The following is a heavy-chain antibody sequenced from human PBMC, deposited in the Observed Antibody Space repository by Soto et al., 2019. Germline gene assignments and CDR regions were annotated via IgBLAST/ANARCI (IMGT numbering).Heavy chain of an antibody. CDR3: TTDSYSTIIIVRFDY. CDR1: GFTFTNSW. CDR2: IKSKTDGGTT. Sequence: GSLRLSCAASGFTFTNSWINCVRQAPGKGLEWVGRIKSKTDGGTTDYAEPVKGRFAISRDDSNNMVYLQMNSLKIEDTAVYYCTTDSYSTIIIVRFDYWGHGTLVTVSS. D-gene: IGHD3-22*01. V-gene: IGHV3-15*07. J-gene: IGHJ4*01.